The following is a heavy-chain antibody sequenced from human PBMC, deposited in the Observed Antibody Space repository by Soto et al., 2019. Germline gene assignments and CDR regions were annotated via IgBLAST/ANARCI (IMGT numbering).Heavy chain of an antibody. Sequence: QVQLVESGGGVVQPGRSLRLSCAASGFTFSTYGMHWVRQAPGKGLEWVAVISYDGNNKYYADSVKGRFTISRDNSKNTLYLQMSSLRVEDTAVYYCAKSVYNWNDGFFDYWGQGTLVTVSS. CDR3: AKSVYNWNDGFFDY. V-gene: IGHV3-30*18. J-gene: IGHJ4*02. CDR1: GFTFSTYG. CDR2: ISYDGNNK. D-gene: IGHD1-1*01.